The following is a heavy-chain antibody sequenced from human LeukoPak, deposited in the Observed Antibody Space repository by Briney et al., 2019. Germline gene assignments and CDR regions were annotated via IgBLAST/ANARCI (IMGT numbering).Heavy chain of an antibody. Sequence: GGSLRLSCAASGFTFSSYWMSWVRQAPGKGLEWVANIKQDGSEKHYMDSVKGRFAISRDNAKNSLYLQMNSLRAEDTAVYFCARDSDTGRTTDYDYWGQGTLVTVSS. J-gene: IGHJ4*02. CDR3: ARDSDTGRTTDYDY. CDR1: GFTFSSYW. D-gene: IGHD1-7*01. CDR2: IKQDGSEK. V-gene: IGHV3-7*01.